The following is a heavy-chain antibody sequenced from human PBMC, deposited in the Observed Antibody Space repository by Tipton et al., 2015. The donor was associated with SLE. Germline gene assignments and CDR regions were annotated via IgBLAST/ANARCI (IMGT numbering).Heavy chain of an antibody. V-gene: IGHV4-59*11. CDR1: GGSISSHY. CDR2: IYYSGNT. J-gene: IGHJ3*02. Sequence: TLSLTCTVSGGSISSHYWSWIRQPPGKGLEWIGYIYYSGNTNYNPSLKSRVTISVDTSKNQFSLKLSSVTAADTAVYYCAVDDAFDIWGQGTMVTVSS. CDR3: AVDDAFDI.